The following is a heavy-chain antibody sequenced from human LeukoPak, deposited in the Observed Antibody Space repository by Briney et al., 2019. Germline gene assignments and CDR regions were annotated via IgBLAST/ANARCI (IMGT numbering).Heavy chain of an antibody. Sequence: PGGSLRLSCAASGFTFSSYWMSWVRQAPGKGLEWVANIKQDGSEKYYVDSVKGRFTISRDNAKNSLYLQMNSLRAEDTAVYYCARDKRIVVVPAALPKSRWFDPWGQGTLVTVSS. V-gene: IGHV3-7*01. CDR1: GFTFSSYW. J-gene: IGHJ5*02. CDR3: ARDKRIVVVPAALPKSRWFDP. CDR2: IKQDGSEK. D-gene: IGHD2-2*02.